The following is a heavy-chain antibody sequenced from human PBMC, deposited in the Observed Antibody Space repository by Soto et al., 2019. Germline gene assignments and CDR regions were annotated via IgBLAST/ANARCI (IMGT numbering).Heavy chain of an antibody. CDR3: AKDRLAGNFDY. V-gene: IGHV3-23*01. CDR1: EFTFNNYA. CDR2: ISATGGST. J-gene: IGHJ4*02. Sequence: GGSLRLSCAASEFTFNNYAMNWVRQAPGKGLEWVATISATGGSTYYADSVKGRFTISRDNSKNTLYLQMNGLRVEDTAVYYCAKDRLAGNFDYWGQGTQVTVSS.